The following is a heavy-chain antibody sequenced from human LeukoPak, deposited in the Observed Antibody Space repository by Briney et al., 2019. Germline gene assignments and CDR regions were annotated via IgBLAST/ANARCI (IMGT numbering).Heavy chain of an antibody. J-gene: IGHJ4*02. Sequence: GGSLRLSCAASGFTFSNYWMTWVRQAPGKGLEWVANINQDGSEKYYVDSVKGRFTISRDNAKNSLYLQMNSLRAEDTAVYYCARIRYMDYWGQGTLVTVSS. CDR2: INQDGSEK. CDR1: GFTFSNYW. V-gene: IGHV3-7*01. CDR3: ARIRYMDY. D-gene: IGHD5-18*01.